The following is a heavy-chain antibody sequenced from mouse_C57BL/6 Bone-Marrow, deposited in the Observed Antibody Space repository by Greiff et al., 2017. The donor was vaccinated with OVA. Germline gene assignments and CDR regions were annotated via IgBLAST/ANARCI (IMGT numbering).Heavy chain of an antibody. CDR1: GYTFTDSN. V-gene: IGHV1-22*01. CDR2: INPNNGGT. Sequence: EVKLQESGPELVKPGASVKMSCKASGYTFTDSNMHWVKQSHGKSLEWIGYINPNNGGTSYNQKFKGKATFTVNKSSSTAYMELLSLTSEDSAVYYCASSDGYSWFAYWGQGTLVTVSA. J-gene: IGHJ3*01. D-gene: IGHD2-3*01. CDR3: ASSDGYSWFAY.